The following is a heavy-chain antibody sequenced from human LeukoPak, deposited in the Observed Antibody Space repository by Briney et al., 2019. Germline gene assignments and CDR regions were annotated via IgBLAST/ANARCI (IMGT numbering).Heavy chain of an antibody. D-gene: IGHD6-13*01. V-gene: IGHV4-34*01. CDR3: TTVLSSNRYNLCDY. CDR2: INHSGST. Sequence: PSETLSLTCAVYGGSFSGYYWSWIRQPPGKGLEWIGEINHSGSTNYNPSLKSRVTISVDTSKNQFSLKLSSVTAADTAVYYCTTVLSSNRYNLCDYWGQGTLVTVSS. CDR1: GGSFSGYY. J-gene: IGHJ4*02.